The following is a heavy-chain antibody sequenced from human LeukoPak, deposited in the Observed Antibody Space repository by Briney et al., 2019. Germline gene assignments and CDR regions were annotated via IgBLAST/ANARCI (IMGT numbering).Heavy chain of an antibody. D-gene: IGHD6-19*01. CDR2: IYYSGST. V-gene: IGHV4-39*01. Sequence: SETLSLTCTVSGGSISSSSYYWGWIRQPPGKGLEWIGSIYYSGSTYYNPSLKSRVTISVDTSKNQFSLKLSSVTAADTAVYYCARSSYSSGQSDYWGQGTLVTVSS. CDR1: GGSISSSSYY. J-gene: IGHJ4*02. CDR3: ARSSYSSGQSDY.